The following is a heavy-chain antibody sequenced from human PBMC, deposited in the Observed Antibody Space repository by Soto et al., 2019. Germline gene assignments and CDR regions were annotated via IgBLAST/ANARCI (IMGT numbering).Heavy chain of an antibody. D-gene: IGHD2-21*02. V-gene: IGHV2-5*02. Sequence: QITLKEYGPTLVKPTQTLTLTCTFSGFSLSTGGMGVGWIRQPPGKALEWLALIYWDGDRRYRPSLMSRLTLAKDTSKNQVVLTMTNMDPVDTATYYCVHSRCGGDCLQSYSSHYYYGMDIWGQGTTVTVSS. CDR3: VHSRCGGDCLQSYSSHYYYGMDI. CDR2: IYWDGDR. CDR1: GFSLSTGGMG. J-gene: IGHJ6*02.